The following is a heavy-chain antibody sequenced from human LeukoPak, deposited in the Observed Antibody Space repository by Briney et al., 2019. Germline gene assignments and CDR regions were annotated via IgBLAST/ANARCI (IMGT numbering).Heavy chain of an antibody. D-gene: IGHD2/OR15-2a*01. Sequence: GGSLRLSCAASGFTFTTSWMTWVRQAPGKGLEWVATIKPDGSEGYYLGSLKGRFTISRDNAKNTVYLQVSSLRVEDTAVYFCTRDREYGTFDYWGQGTLVTVSS. J-gene: IGHJ4*02. CDR3: TRDREYGTFDY. V-gene: IGHV3-7*01. CDR2: IKPDGSEG. CDR1: GFTFTTSW.